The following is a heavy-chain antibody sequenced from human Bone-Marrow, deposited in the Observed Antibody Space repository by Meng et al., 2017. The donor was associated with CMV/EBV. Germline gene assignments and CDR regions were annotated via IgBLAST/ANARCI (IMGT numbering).Heavy chain of an antibody. CDR2: ISSSSSYI. CDR1: GFTFSSYS. Sequence: GESLKISCAASGFTFSSYSMNWVRQAPGKGLEWVSSISSSSSYIYYADSVKGRFTISRDNAKNSLYLQMNSLRAEDTAVYYCARDSSIAAAALSEYYYYYYGMDVWGQGTTVTVS. V-gene: IGHV3-21*01. J-gene: IGHJ6*02. CDR3: ARDSSIAAAALSEYYYYYYGMDV. D-gene: IGHD6-13*01.